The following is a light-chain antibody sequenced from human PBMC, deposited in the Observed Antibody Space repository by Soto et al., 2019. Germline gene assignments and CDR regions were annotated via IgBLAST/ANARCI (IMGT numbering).Light chain of an antibody. CDR3: QQFNSYPT. CDR1: QGISSA. V-gene: IGKV1-13*02. J-gene: IGKJ1*01. Sequence: AIQLTQSPSSLSASVGDRVTITCRASQGISSALAWYQQKPGKAPKLLIYDASSLESGVPSRFSGSGSGTDFTLPISSLQPEDFATYYCQQFNSYPTFGQGTKVEIK. CDR2: DAS.